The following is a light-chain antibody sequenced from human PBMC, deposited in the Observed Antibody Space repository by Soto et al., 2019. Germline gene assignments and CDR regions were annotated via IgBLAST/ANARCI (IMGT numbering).Light chain of an antibody. CDR3: MQFTHWPWT. J-gene: IGKJ1*01. CDR1: QSLVYSGGNTY. V-gene: IGKV2-30*01. Sequence: DVLMTQSPVSLPVTLGQPASISCRSSQSLVYSGGNTYLNWFQRRPGQSPRRLIYKVSDRDSGVPDRFRGSGSGTDFTLNISRVEAEDVGVYYCMQFTHWPWTFGQGTKVDIK. CDR2: KVS.